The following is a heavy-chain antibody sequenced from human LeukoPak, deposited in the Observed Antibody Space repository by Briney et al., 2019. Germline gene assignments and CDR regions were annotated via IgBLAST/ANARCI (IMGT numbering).Heavy chain of an antibody. CDR3: ARVRTGEGWFDP. J-gene: IGHJ5*02. CDR1: GYTSTSYD. Sequence: ASVKVSCKASGYTSTSYDINWVRQATGQGLEWMGWMNPNSGNTGYAQKFQGRVTMTRNTSISTAYMELSSLRSEDTAVYYCARVRTGEGWFDPWGQGTLVTVSS. CDR2: MNPNSGNT. D-gene: IGHD7-27*01. V-gene: IGHV1-8*01.